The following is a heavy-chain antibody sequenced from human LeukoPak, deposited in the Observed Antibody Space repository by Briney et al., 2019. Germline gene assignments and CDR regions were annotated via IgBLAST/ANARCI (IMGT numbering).Heavy chain of an antibody. Sequence: GGSLRLSCAASGFTFSNYDMHWVRQAAGKGLEWVTFIRYDGSKKYYADSVKGRFTISRDNSKNTLFIQMNTLRAEDTAVYYCARRFCSGGTCHIGYYYYMDVWGTGTTVTVSS. V-gene: IGHV3-30*02. CDR2: IRYDGSKK. CDR1: GFTFSNYD. D-gene: IGHD2-15*01. J-gene: IGHJ6*03. CDR3: ARRFCSGGTCHIGYYYYMDV.